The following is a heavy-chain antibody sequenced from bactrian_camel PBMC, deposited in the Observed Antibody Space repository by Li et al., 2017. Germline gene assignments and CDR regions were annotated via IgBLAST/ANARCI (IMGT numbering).Heavy chain of an antibody. CDR3: ATAAGSGNIWSAFHY. V-gene: IGHV3S40*01. CDR2: INNGGGST. J-gene: IGHJ4*01. D-gene: IGHD6*01. CDR1: GFTFSNYG. Sequence: VQLVESGGGLVQPGGSLSVSCAASGFTFSNYGMNGVRQAPGKGLEWVSRINNGGGSTYYADSLKGRFTISRDNAKNTVYLQMNSLRSEDTALYYCATAAGSGNIWSAFHYWGQGTQVTVS.